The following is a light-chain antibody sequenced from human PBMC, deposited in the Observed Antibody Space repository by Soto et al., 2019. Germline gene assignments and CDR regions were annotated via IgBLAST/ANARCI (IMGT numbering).Light chain of an antibody. V-gene: IGKV1-33*01. CDR1: QDISNY. CDR3: QHYDNFPVT. J-gene: IGKJ4*01. CDR2: EAS. Sequence: DIQMTQSPSSLSASVGDRVTITCHASQDISNYLNWYRQRAGKAPQLLIYEASNLQTGVPSRFSGTGSGTDFTLTISSLQPEDIATYYCQHYDNFPVTFGGGTKVEIK.